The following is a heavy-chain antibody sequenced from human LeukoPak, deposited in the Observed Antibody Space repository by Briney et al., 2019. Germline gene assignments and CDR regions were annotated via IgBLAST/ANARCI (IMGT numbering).Heavy chain of an antibody. CDR1: GGSISSYY. CDR2: ICTSGST. J-gene: IGHJ5*02. D-gene: IGHD5-18*01. CDR3: ATKTPNDTAMVTSWFDP. Sequence: SETLSLTCTVSGGSISSYYWSWIRQPAGKGLEWIGRICTSGSTNYNPSLKSRVTMSVDTSKNQFSLKLSSVTAADTAVYYCATKTPNDTAMVTSWFDPWGQGTLVTVSS. V-gene: IGHV4-4*07.